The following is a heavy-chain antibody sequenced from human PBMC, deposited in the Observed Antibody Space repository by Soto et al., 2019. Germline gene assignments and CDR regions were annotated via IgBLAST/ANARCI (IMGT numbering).Heavy chain of an antibody. D-gene: IGHD2-21*01. J-gene: IGHJ2*01. CDR1: GYTFTNYA. V-gene: IGHV1-3*01. CDR3: ARDQGIPYCGGDCYSDWYFDL. Sequence: QVQLVQSGAEVKEPGASVKVSCRASGYTFTNYAIHWVRQAPGQRLEWMGWLNPGNGNTKYPQKFQGRVTITRDTSASTAYMFLSSLRSEDTAVYYGARDQGIPYCGGDCYSDWYFDLWGRGTLVTVSS. CDR2: LNPGNGNT.